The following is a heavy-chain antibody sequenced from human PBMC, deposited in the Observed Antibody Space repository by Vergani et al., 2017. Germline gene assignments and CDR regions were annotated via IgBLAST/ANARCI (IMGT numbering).Heavy chain of an antibody. CDR3: AREGEEQWMVVLGAFDI. D-gene: IGHD6-19*01. V-gene: IGHV4-61*02. CDR1: GGSISSGSYY. CDR2: IYTSGST. Sequence: QVQLQESGPGLVKPSQTLSLTCTVSGGSISSGSYYWSWIRQPAGKGLEWIGRIYTSGSTNYNPSLKSRVTISVDTSKNQFSLKLSSVTAADTAVYYCAREGEEQWMVVLGAFDIGGQGTMVTVS. J-gene: IGHJ3*02.